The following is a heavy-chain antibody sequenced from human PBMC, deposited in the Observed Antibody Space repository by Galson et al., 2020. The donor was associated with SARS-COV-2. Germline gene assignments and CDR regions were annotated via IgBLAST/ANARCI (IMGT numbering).Heavy chain of an antibody. CDR3: ARARLYDSSSWSGDEFYGMDV. CDR1: GGSISSYY. CDR2: IYYSGST. D-gene: IGHD6-13*01. J-gene: IGHJ6*02. Sequence: SETLSLTCTVSGGSISSYYWSWIRQPPGKGLEWIGSIYYSGSTTYNPSLKSRVTISVDTSKNQFSLKLSSVTAADTAVYYCARARLYDSSSWSGDEFYGMDVWGQGTTVTVSS. V-gene: IGHV4-59*01.